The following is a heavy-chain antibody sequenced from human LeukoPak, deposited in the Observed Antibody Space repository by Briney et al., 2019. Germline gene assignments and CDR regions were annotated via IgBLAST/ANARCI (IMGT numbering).Heavy chain of an antibody. V-gene: IGHV4-30-2*01. CDR1: GGPISSGSYS. D-gene: IGHD7-27*01. Sequence: PSQTLSLTCAVSGGPISSGSYSWSWIRQPPGKGLEWIGYIYPRGSTYYNPSLRSRVILSLDKSANQFSLNLSSVTAADTVVYYCARFSPRAMGNYLDFWGQGTLVTVSS. CDR3: ARFSPRAMGNYLDF. CDR2: IYPRGST. J-gene: IGHJ4*02.